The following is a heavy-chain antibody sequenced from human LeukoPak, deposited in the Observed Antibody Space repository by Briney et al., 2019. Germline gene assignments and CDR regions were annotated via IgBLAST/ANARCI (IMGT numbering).Heavy chain of an antibody. D-gene: IGHD6-19*01. CDR1: GFTFDDYA. CDR3: AKGASEWLVLGSIDY. J-gene: IGHJ4*02. V-gene: IGHV3-9*03. CDR2: ISWNSGSI. Sequence: GRSLRLSCAASGFTFDDYAMHWVRHAPGKGLEWVSGISWNSGSIGYADSVKGRFTISRDNAKNSLYLQMNSLRAEDMALYYCAKGASEWLVLGSIDYWGQGTLVTVSS.